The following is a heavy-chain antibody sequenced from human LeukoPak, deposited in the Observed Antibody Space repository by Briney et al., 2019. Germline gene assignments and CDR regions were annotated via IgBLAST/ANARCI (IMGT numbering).Heavy chain of an antibody. CDR2: ISSGGSGT. D-gene: IGHD5-18*01. CDR3: AKDMRGYNYGYFDY. Sequence: SGGSLRLSCVASGFTFSSYAMSWVRQAPGKGLEWVSGISSGGSGTYYADSVKGRFTISRDNSRNTLYLRMNSLRAEDTAVYYCAKDMRGYNYGYFDYWGQGTLVTVSS. CDR1: GFTFSSYA. J-gene: IGHJ4*02. V-gene: IGHV3-23*01.